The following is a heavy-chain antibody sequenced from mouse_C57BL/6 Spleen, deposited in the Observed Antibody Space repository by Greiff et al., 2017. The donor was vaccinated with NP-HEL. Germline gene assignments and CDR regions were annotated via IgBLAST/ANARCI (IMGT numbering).Heavy chain of an antibody. CDR3: ARGGDGYFDY. D-gene: IGHD2-3*01. CDR1: GYAFSSSW. J-gene: IGHJ2*01. V-gene: IGHV1-82*01. Sequence: VQLQQSGPELVKPGASVEISCKASGYAFSSSWMNWVKQRPGKGLEWIGRIYPGDGDTNYNGKFKGKATLTADKSSSTAYMQLSSLTSEDSAVYFCARGGDGYFDYWGQGTTLTVSS. CDR2: IYPGDGDT.